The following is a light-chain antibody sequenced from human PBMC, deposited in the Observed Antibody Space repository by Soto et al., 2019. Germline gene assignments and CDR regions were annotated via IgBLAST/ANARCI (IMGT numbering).Light chain of an antibody. J-gene: IGKJ5*01. Sequence: EIVLTQSPATLSLSPGERATLSCRASQSVSSYLAWYQQRPGQAPRLLIYGASSGATGIPDRFSGSGSGTDFTLTISRLEPEDFAVYYCQQYGSSQITFGQGTRLEI. CDR2: GAS. CDR1: QSVSSY. CDR3: QQYGSSQIT. V-gene: IGKV3-20*01.